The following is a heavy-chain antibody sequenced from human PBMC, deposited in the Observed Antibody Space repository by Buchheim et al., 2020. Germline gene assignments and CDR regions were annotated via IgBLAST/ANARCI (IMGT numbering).Heavy chain of an antibody. D-gene: IGHD5-12*01. Sequence: QVQLVQSGAEVKKPGSSVKVSCKASGGTFSSYAISWVRQAPGQGLEWMGRIIPILGIANYAQKLQGRVTITADKSTSTAYMELSSLRSEDTAGYYCASLGFGVATIHASHWGQGTL. CDR1: GGTFSSYA. CDR2: IIPILGIA. CDR3: ASLGFGVATIHASH. V-gene: IGHV1-69*04. J-gene: IGHJ4*02.